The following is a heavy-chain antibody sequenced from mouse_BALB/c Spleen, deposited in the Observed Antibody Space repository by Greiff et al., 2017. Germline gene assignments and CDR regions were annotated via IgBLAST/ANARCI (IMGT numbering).Heavy chain of an antibody. CDR3: ARDDGNYGAMDY. CDR2: ISSGGSYT. D-gene: IGHD2-1*01. Sequence: DVMLVESGGGLVKPGGSLKLSCAASGFTFSSYAMSWVRQSPEKRLEWVAEISSGGSYTYYPDTVTGRFTISRDNAKNTLYLEMSSLRSEDTAMYYCARDDGNYGAMDYWGQGTSVTVSS. V-gene: IGHV5-9-4*01. J-gene: IGHJ4*01. CDR1: GFTFSSYA.